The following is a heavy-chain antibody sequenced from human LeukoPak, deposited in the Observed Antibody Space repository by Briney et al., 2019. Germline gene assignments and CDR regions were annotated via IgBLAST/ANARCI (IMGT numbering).Heavy chain of an antibody. CDR3: ATGYGYYYGMDV. J-gene: IGHJ6*04. D-gene: IGHD6-13*01. CDR2: IDPSDSYT. V-gene: IGHV5-10-1*01. Sequence: GESLKISCKGSGYSFTSYWISWVRQMPGKGLGWMGRIDPSDSYTNYSPSFQGHVTISADKSISTAYLQWSSLKASDTAMYYCATGYGYYYGMDVWGKGTTVTVSS. CDR1: GYSFTSYW.